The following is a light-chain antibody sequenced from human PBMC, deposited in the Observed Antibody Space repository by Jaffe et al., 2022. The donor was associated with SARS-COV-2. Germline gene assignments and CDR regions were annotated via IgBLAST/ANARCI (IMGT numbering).Light chain of an antibody. V-gene: IGKV3-20*01. J-gene: IGKJ2*01. CDR1: QSVSSNY. CDR3: QQYGSSPYT. CDR2: GAS. Sequence: EIVLTQSPGTLSLSPGEKVTLSCRASQSVSSNYLVWYQQKPGQAPRLLIYGASIRATGIPDRFSGGGSGTDFTLTISRLEPEDFAVYYCQQYGSSPYTFGQGTKVEIK.